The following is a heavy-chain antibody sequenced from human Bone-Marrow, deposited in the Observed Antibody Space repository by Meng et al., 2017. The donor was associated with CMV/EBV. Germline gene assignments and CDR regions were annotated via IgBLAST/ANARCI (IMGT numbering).Heavy chain of an antibody. CDR3: ARERASYQLLSGFES. J-gene: IGHJ4*02. D-gene: IGHD1-1*01. CDR2: IYPGDSDT. Sequence: GGSLRLSCKGSGYSFTSYWIGWVRQMPGKGLEWMGIIYPGDSDTRYSPSFQGQVTISRDNARNSLYLQMNSLRAEDTAVYFCARERASYQLLSGFESWGLGSLVTVSS. V-gene: IGHV5-51*01. CDR1: GYSFTSYW.